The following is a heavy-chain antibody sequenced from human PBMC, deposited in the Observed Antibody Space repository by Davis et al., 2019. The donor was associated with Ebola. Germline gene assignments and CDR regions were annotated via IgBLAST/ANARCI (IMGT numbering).Heavy chain of an antibody. CDR3: AKTMGWLQQSGEEYFQK. V-gene: IGHV3-11*01. CDR1: GFTFSDYY. Sequence: GGSLRLSCAASGFTFSDYYMSWIRQTPGRGLEWVAFISGSSSAVSYSASVRGRFTISRDNPKNLLYLQMDSLRREDTAIYYCAKTMGWLQQSGEEYFQKWGQGTLVTVSS. CDR2: ISGSSSAV. D-gene: IGHD6-19*01. J-gene: IGHJ1*01.